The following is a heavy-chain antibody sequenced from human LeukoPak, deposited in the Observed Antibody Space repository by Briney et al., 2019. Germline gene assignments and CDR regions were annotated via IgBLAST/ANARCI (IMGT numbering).Heavy chain of an antibody. V-gene: IGHV1-69*13. Sequence: SVKVSCKASGGTFSSYAISWVRQAPGQGLEWMGGIIPIFGTANYAQKFQGRVTITADESTSTAYMELSSLRSEDTAVYYCARGSYDYVRGSYRYAFDIWGQGTMVTVSS. J-gene: IGHJ3*02. CDR3: ARGSYDYVRGSYRYAFDI. D-gene: IGHD3-16*02. CDR1: GGTFSSYA. CDR2: IIPIFGTA.